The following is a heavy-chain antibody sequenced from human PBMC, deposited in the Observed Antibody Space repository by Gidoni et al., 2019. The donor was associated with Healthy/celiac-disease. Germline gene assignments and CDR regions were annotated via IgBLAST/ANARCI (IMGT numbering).Heavy chain of an antibody. D-gene: IGHD3-3*01. CDR1: CGSISSRSYY. V-gene: IGHV4-39*01. CDR3: ATAYYDFWGWFDP. J-gene: IGHJ5*02. Sequence: QLQLQESCPGLVKPSETLSLPCTVSCGSISSRSYYWGWIRQPPGKGLEWIGSIYYSGSTYYNPSLKSRVTISVDTSKNQFSLKLSSVTAADTAVYYCATAYYDFWGWFDPWGQGTLVTVSS. CDR2: IYYSGST.